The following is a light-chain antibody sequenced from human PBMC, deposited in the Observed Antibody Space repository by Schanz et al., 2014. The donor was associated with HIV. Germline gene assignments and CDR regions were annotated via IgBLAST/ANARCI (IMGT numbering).Light chain of an antibody. Sequence: SVLTQPPSASGTPGQRVTISCSGSSSNFRSNAVNWYQQLPGTAPRLVIYNTFHRPSGVPDRFSGSQSGTSASLAISGLQSEDESDFFCATWDDSLDGWVFGGGTKLTVL. J-gene: IGLJ3*02. V-gene: IGLV1-44*01. CDR2: NTF. CDR1: SSNFRSNA. CDR3: ATWDDSLDGWV.